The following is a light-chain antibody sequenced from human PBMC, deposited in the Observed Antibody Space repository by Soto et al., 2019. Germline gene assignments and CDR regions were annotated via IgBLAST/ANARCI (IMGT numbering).Light chain of an antibody. CDR3: QHYHKWPPIT. CDR2: GAS. J-gene: IGKJ5*01. Sequence: EIVMTQSPATLSVSPGEGATLSCRASQSITNKLAWYQQKPGQAPRLLIYGASTRATGIPARFSGSGSGTDFTHTISSLQSDDFAVYYCQHYHKWPPITFGQGTRLEIK. V-gene: IGKV3-15*01. CDR1: QSITNK.